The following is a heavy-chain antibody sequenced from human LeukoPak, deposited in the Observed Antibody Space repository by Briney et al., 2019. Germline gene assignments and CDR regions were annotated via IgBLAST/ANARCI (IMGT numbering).Heavy chain of an antibody. Sequence: SETLSLTCAVYGGSFSGYYWSWIRQPPGKGLEWIREINHSESTNYNPSLKSRVTISLDKSKNQFTLKLSSVTAADTAVYYCARGRVTLGPGGRGTLVTVSS. CDR3: ARGRVTLGP. D-gene: IGHD2-21*02. CDR2: INHSEST. J-gene: IGHJ5*02. V-gene: IGHV4-34*01. CDR1: GGSFSGYY.